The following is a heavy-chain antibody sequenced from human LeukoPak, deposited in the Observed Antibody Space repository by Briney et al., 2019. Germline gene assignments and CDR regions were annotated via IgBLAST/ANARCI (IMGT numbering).Heavy chain of an antibody. Sequence: HPGRSLRLSCAASGFTFSSYAMHWVRQAPGKGLEWVAVISYDGSNKYYADSVKGRFTISRDNSKNTLYLQMNSLRAEDTAVYYCVRDLGYCSGGSCYREQWLIDYWGQGTLVTVSS. D-gene: IGHD2-15*01. J-gene: IGHJ4*02. CDR3: VRDLGYCSGGSCYREQWLIDY. CDR2: ISYDGSNK. CDR1: GFTFSSYA. V-gene: IGHV3-30*04.